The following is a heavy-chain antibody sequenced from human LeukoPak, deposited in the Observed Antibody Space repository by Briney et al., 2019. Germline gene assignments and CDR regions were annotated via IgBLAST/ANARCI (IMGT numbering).Heavy chain of an antibody. Sequence: GASVRVSCKASGYTFTGYYMHWVRQAPGQGLEWMGWINPNSGGTNYAQKFQGRVTMTRDTSISTAYMELSRLRSDDTAVYYCARDSSSLFHCSGGSCYSNGMDVWGQGTTVTVSS. V-gene: IGHV1-2*02. D-gene: IGHD2-15*01. CDR3: ARDSSSLFHCSGGSCYSNGMDV. CDR1: GYTFTGYY. J-gene: IGHJ6*02. CDR2: INPNSGGT.